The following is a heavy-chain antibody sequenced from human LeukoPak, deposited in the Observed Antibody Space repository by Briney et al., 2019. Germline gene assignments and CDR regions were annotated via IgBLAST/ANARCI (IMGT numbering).Heavy chain of an antibody. D-gene: IGHD5-12*01. V-gene: IGHV3-23*01. J-gene: IGHJ4*02. CDR3: ARDLDIVATKTFGY. Sequence: GGSLRLSCAASGFRFNNYGMSWVRQAPGQGLEWVSVINANGDNTNYADSVRGRFTISRDDSKSTLYLQMNSLRAEDTAVYYCARDLDIVATKTFGYWGQGTLVTVSS. CDR2: INANGDNT. CDR1: GFRFNNYG.